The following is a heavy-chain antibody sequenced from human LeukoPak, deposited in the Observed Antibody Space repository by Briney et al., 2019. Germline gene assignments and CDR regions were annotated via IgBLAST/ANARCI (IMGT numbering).Heavy chain of an antibody. D-gene: IGHD3-9*01. CDR1: GFTFSSYA. J-gene: IGHJ4*02. Sequence: GGSLRLSCAASGFTFSSYAMSWVRQAPGKGLEWVSAISGSGGSTYYADSVKGRFTISRDNSKNTLYLQMNSLRAEDTAVYYCAKVSRYFDLLLPFDYWGQGTLVTVPS. CDR3: AKVSRYFDLLLPFDY. V-gene: IGHV3-23*01. CDR2: ISGSGGST.